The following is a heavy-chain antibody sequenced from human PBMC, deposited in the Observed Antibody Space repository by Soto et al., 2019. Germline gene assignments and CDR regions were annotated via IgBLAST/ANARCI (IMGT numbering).Heavy chain of an antibody. D-gene: IGHD3-10*01. CDR1: GYTFRTYY. Sequence: ASVKVSCKTSGYTFRTYYINWVRQAPGQVLEWMGMLNPNYGNTIYAQKFLGRVTMTPDTSTMTVYMELSSLTSDDRVVYYGARALSGSYSQFGHWGQGTLLTVSS. V-gene: IGHV1-46*01. CDR3: ARALSGSYSQFGH. CDR2: LNPNYGNT. J-gene: IGHJ4*02.